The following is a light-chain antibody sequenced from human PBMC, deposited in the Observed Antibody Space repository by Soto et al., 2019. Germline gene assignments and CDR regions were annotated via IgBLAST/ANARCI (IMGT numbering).Light chain of an antibody. CDR2: SAS. Sequence: IPMPQSASSLSASFAPRVTLTCRTSRAINNYVNWYQHHPGRVPKLLISSASILQTGVPSRFSAGGSGTHFALTISNLQPEDVATYYCHHYNTYSTFGQGTKVDIK. V-gene: IGKV1-16*01. CDR1: RAINNY. J-gene: IGKJ1*01. CDR3: HHYNTYST.